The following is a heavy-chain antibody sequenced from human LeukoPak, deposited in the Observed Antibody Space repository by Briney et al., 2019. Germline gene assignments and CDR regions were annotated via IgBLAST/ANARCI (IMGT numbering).Heavy chain of an antibody. V-gene: IGHV1-24*01. Sequence: ASVKVSCKASGYTFTSYYMHWVRQAPGKGLEWMGGFDPEDGETIYAQKFQGRVTMTEDTSTDTAYMELSSLRSEDTAVYYCATVLRGAAAGYDTNGWFDPWGQGTLVTVSS. J-gene: IGHJ5*02. CDR2: FDPEDGET. CDR3: ATVLRGAAAGYDTNGWFDP. D-gene: IGHD6-13*01. CDR1: GYTFTSYY.